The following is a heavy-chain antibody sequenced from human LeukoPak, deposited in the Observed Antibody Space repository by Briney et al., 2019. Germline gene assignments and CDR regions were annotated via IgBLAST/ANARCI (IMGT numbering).Heavy chain of an antibody. CDR2: IKHDESEK. V-gene: IGHV3-7*01. CDR1: GFSFNSDW. D-gene: IGHD3-16*01. Sequence: EGSLRLSCAASGFSFNSDWMDWVRQAPGKGLEWVANIKHDESEKNYLDSVKGRFTISRDNAQNSLYLQMNGLRVEDTAVYYCTRRLDDWGQGALVTVSS. CDR3: TRRLDD. J-gene: IGHJ4*02.